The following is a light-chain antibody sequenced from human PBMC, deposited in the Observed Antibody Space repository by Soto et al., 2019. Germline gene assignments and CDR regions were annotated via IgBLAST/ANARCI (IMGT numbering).Light chain of an antibody. J-gene: IGKJ1*01. V-gene: IGKV3-20*01. CDR2: AAS. CDR3: QHYGTSTRT. Sequence: EIVLTQSPGTLSLSPGESATLSCRATQSVSATYLAWYQQKPGQAPRLLIYAASSRATDIPDRFSGSESGKDFTLAISRLEPQDFAVYCCQHYGTSTRTFGEGTKVETK. CDR1: QSVSATY.